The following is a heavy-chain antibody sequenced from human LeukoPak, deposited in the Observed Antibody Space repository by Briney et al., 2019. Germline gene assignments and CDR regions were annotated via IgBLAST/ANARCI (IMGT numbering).Heavy chain of an antibody. J-gene: IGHJ4*02. V-gene: IGHV4-59*11. CDR3: ARETYYDFWSGYYFFDY. Sequence: SETLSLTCTVSGGSISSHYWSWIRQPPGKGLEWIGYIYYSGSTNYSPSLKSRVTISVDTSKNQFSLKLSSVTAADTAVYYCARETYYDFWSGYYFFDYWGQGTLVTVSS. CDR1: GGSISSHY. D-gene: IGHD3-3*01. CDR2: IYYSGST.